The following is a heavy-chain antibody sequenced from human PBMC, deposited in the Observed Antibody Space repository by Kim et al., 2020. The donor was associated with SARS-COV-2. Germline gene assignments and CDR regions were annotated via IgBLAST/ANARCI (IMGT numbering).Heavy chain of an antibody. D-gene: IGHD1-26*01. CDR1: GFIISSSY. CDR2: IYAGGGT. CDR3: VSGSVGVTPFI. V-gene: IGHV3-53*01. J-gene: IGHJ3*02. Sequence: GGSLRLSCAASGFIISSSYVSWVRQAPGKGLEWVSVIYAGGGTTYADSVKGRFTISRDISRRTIYLQMNSLRAEDTAVYYCVSGSVGVTPFIWGEGTMVTVPS.